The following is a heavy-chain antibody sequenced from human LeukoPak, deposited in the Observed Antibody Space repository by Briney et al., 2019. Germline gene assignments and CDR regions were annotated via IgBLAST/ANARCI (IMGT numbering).Heavy chain of an antibody. CDR1: GGTFSSYA. Sequence: ASVTVSCTASGGTFSSYAISWVRQAPGQGLEWMGGIIPIFGTANYAQKFQGRVTITADESTSTAYMELSSLRSEDTAVYYCARSSERFLEWSRFDYWGQGTLVTVSS. CDR3: ARSSERFLEWSRFDY. J-gene: IGHJ4*02. V-gene: IGHV1-69*13. CDR2: IIPIFGTA. D-gene: IGHD3-3*01.